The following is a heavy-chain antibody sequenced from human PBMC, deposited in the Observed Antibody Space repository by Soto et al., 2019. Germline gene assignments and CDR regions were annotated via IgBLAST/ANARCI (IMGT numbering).Heavy chain of an antibody. CDR2: IYWDDDK. J-gene: IGHJ4*02. CDR3: AHRPQRGTTADY. CDR1: GFSLSTSGVN. Sequence: QITLKESGPTLVKPTQTLTLTCTFSGFSLSTSGVNVGWIRQPPGKALEWLALIYWDDDKLYSPSLKSRLTITKDPSKNPVVLTMTNMDPVDTATYYCAHRPQRGTTADYWGQGTLVTVSS. V-gene: IGHV2-5*02. D-gene: IGHD1-1*01.